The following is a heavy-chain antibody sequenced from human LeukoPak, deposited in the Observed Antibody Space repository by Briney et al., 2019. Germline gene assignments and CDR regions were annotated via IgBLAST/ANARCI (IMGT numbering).Heavy chain of an antibody. CDR1: GFTFSSYA. J-gene: IGHJ4*02. Sequence: GGSLRLSCKASGFTFSSYAMHWVRQAPGKGLEWVAVISYDGSNKYYADSVKGRFTVSRDDSKNTLYLQMNSLRAEDTAVYYCARDLALDYWGQGTLVTVSS. V-gene: IGHV3-30*03. CDR3: ARDLALDY. CDR2: ISYDGSNK.